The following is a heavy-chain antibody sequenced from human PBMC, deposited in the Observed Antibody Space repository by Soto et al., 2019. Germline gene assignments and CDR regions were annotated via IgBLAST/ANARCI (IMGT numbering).Heavy chain of an antibody. CDR2: INAGNGNT. Sequence: QVQLVQSGAEVKKPGASVKVSCKASGYTFTSYAMHWVRQAPGQRLEWMGWINAGNGNTKYSQKFQGRVTITRDTSASTAYRELSSLRSEDTAVSYCAREGGYSYGYGRPFDYWGQGTLVTVSS. V-gene: IGHV1-3*01. J-gene: IGHJ4*02. CDR3: AREGGYSYGYGRPFDY. CDR1: GYTFTSYA. D-gene: IGHD5-18*01.